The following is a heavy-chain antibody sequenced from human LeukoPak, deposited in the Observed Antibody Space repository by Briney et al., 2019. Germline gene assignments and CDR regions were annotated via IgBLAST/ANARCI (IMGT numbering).Heavy chain of an antibody. CDR1: GYTFTGYS. D-gene: IGHD3-9*01. CDR2: INPNSGGT. J-gene: IGHJ5*02. CDR3: ARAPSSYDSLTGYYLGWFDP. Sequence: ASVKVSCKASGYTFTGYSIHWVRQAPGQGLEWMGWINPNSGGTNYAQTFQGRVTMTRDTSITTAYMELSRLRSDDTAVFYCARAPSSYDSLTGYYLGWFDPWGHGTLVPVSS. V-gene: IGHV1-2*02.